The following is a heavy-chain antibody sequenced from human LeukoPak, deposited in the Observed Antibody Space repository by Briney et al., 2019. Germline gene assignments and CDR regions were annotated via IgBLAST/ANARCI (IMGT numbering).Heavy chain of an antibody. V-gene: IGHV4-59*01. J-gene: IGHJ4*02. Sequence: PSETLSLTCTVSGGSISSYYWSWIRQPPGKGLEWIGYIYYIGSTNYNPSLKSRVTISVDTSKNQFSLKLSSVTAADTAVYYCARTSYYYGSGSYYKTEYFDYWGQGTLVTVSS. CDR3: ARTSYYYGSGSYYKTEYFDY. D-gene: IGHD3-10*01. CDR1: GGSISSYY. CDR2: IYYIGST.